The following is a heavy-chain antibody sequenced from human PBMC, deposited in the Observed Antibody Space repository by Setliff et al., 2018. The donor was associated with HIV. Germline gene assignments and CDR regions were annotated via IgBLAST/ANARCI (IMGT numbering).Heavy chain of an antibody. CDR2: I. Sequence: LRLSCTASGFIFSSDNMNWIRQAPGRAPEWIAYIYYADSLKGRFTISRDNAKNSLYLQMNSLRAEDTAVYYCARGFVLRFLEWSMPDAFDIWGQGTMVTVSS. D-gene: IGHD3-3*01. J-gene: IGHJ3*02. CDR1: GFIFSSDN. CDR3: ARGFVLRFLEWSMPDAFDI. V-gene: IGHV3-21*01.